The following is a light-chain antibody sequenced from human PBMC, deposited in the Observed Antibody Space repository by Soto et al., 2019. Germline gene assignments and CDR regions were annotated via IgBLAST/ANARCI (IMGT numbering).Light chain of an antibody. J-gene: IGLJ1*01. CDR2: GVT. CDR1: TSDVGGYDY. CDR3: CSHGGRHSYV. Sequence: QSALTQPGSVSGSPGQSVTISCTGTTSDVGGYDYVSWYQQHPGKAPKLLIYGVTKRPSGVPDRFSGSKSCNTASLTISGLQAEDESDYYCCSHGGRHSYVFGTGTKLTVL. V-gene: IGLV2-11*01.